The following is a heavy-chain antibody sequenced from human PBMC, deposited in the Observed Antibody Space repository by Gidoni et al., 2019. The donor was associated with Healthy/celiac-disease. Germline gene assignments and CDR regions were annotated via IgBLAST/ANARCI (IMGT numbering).Heavy chain of an antibody. Sequence: QVQLVESGGGVVQPGRSLRLSCAASGFTFSRYAMHWVRQAPGKGLEWVAVISYDGSNKYYADSVKGRFTISRDNSKNTLYLQMNSLRAEDTAVYYCARGYCSSTSCYDAFDIWGQGTMVTVSS. CDR2: ISYDGSNK. V-gene: IGHV3-30-3*01. J-gene: IGHJ3*02. CDR1: GFTFSRYA. D-gene: IGHD2-2*01. CDR3: ARGYCSSTSCYDAFDI.